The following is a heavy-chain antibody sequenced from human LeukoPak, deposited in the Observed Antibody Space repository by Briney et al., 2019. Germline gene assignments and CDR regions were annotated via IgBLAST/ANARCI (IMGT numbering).Heavy chain of an antibody. CDR3: VRSTKGAFDY. Sequence: GGSLRLSCAASGYTFSRHAVYWVRQAPGKGLEWVSTITGSGSGIYYADSVKGRFTISRDNSKNTMFMQMNNLRAEDTAVYYCVRSTKGAFDYWGQGTLVTVSS. V-gene: IGHV3-23*01. CDR1: GYTFSRHA. J-gene: IGHJ4*02. CDR2: ITGSGSGI.